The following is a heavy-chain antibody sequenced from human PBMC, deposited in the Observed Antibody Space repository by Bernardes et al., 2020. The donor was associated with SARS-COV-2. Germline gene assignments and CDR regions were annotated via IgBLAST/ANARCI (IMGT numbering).Heavy chain of an antibody. Sequence: GGSLRLSCAASGFTFSISSMHWVRQAPGKGLEWVAAISYDGTNKFYADSVKGRFTISRDNSKYTLYLQLDSLRAECAAVYYCVKDQGIVRGFGYVMEVWGQGANVSVSS. V-gene: IGHV3-30*18. CDR3: VKDQGIVRGFGYVMEV. CDR1: GFTFSISS. D-gene: IGHD3-10*01. J-gene: IGHJ6*02. CDR2: ISYDGTNK.